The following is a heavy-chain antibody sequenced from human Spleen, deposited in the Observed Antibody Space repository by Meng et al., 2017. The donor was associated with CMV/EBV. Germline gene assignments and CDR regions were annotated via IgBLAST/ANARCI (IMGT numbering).Heavy chain of an antibody. Sequence: SETLSLTCTVSGGSISSNSYYWGWIRQPPGKGLEWIGSIYYDGSTYYSPSLKSRVTISVDTSKNQLSLKLSSVTAADTAVYYCARQGSVYPREVDPWGQGTLVTVSS. CDR1: GGSISSNSYY. V-gene: IGHV4-39*01. CDR2: IYYDGST. J-gene: IGHJ5*02. CDR3: ARQGSVYPREVDP. D-gene: IGHD5/OR15-5a*01.